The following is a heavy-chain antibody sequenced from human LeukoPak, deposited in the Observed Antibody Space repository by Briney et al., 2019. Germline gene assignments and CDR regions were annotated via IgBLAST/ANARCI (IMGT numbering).Heavy chain of an antibody. D-gene: IGHD3-16*01. CDR2: IYYSGST. Sequence: PSETLSLTCTVSGGSISSYYRSWIRQPPGKGLEWIGYIYYSGSTNYNPSLKSRVTISVDTSKNQFSLKLSSVTAADTAVYYCARARGKVALDYWGQGTLVTVSS. CDR3: ARARGKVALDY. CDR1: GGSISSYY. J-gene: IGHJ4*02. V-gene: IGHV4-59*01.